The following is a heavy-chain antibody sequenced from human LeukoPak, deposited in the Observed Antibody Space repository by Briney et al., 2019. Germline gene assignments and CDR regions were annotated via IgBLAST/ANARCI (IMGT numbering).Heavy chain of an antibody. J-gene: IGHJ3*02. D-gene: IGHD3-3*01. CDR3: AKMRFLEDAFDI. Sequence: GGSLRLSCAASGFTFSSYAMHWVRQAPGKGLEWVSAISGSGGSTYYADSVKGRFTISRDNSKNTLYLQMNSLRAEDTAVYYCAKMRFLEDAFDIWGQRTMVTVSS. CDR1: GFTFSSYA. CDR2: ISGSGGST. V-gene: IGHV3-23*01.